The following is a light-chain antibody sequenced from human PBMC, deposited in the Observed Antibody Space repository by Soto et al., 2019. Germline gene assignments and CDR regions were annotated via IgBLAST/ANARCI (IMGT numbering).Light chain of an antibody. CDR2: GAS. CDR3: QQYYNWPFT. CDR1: QTISSN. V-gene: IGKV3D-15*01. Sequence: ETVMTQSPVTLSVSPGERATLSCRASQTISSNLAWYQQKPGQAPRLFIYGASTRATGIPARFSGSGSGTEFTLTISSLQSEDFAVYYCQQYYNWPFTFGPGTKVDI. J-gene: IGKJ3*01.